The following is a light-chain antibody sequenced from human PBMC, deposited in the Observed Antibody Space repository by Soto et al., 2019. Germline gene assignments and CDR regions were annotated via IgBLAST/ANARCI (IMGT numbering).Light chain of an antibody. CDR2: AAS. J-gene: IGKJ4*01. CDR1: QSISSY. CDR3: QQSYSTPLT. Sequence: DVQITQSPSALSAFLGERVTITFRSSQSISSYLNWYQQKPGKAPKLLIYAASSLQSGVPSRFSGSGSGTDFTLTISSLQTEDFATYYCQQSYSTPLTFGRGTKVDIK. V-gene: IGKV1-39*01.